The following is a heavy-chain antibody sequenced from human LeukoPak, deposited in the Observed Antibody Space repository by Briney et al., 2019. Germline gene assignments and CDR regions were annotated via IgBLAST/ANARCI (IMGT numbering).Heavy chain of an antibody. J-gene: IGHJ4*02. Sequence: GGSLRLSCAASGFTFSSYSMNWVRQAPGKGLEWVSSISSSSSYIYYADSVKGRFTISRDNAKNSLYLQMNSLKSEDTAVYYCTTIRGFCSDRSCLGYWGQGTLVTVSS. CDR2: ISSSSSYI. CDR3: TTIRGFCSDRSCLGY. CDR1: GFTFSSYS. D-gene: IGHD2-15*01. V-gene: IGHV3-21*03.